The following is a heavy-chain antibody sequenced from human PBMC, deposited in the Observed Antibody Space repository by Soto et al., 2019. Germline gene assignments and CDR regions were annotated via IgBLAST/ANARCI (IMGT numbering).Heavy chain of an antibody. V-gene: IGHV1-8*01. CDR2: MNPNSGNT. D-gene: IGHD3-9*01. CDR3: ARLLRYFDWLLFGD. CDR1: GYTFTSYD. J-gene: IGHJ4*02. Sequence: QVQLVQSGAEVKKPGASVKVSCKASGYTFTSYDINWVRQATGQGLEWMGWMNPNSGNTGYAQKFQGRVTMTRNTSISTAYMELSSLRSEDTAVYYCARLLRYFDWLLFGDWGQGTLVTVSS.